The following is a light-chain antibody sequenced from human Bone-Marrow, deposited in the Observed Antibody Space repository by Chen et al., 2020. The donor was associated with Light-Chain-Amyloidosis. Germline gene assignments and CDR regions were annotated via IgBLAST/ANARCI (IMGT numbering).Light chain of an antibody. CDR3: QSFDRSNRGLV. CDR1: SGSIATNY. V-gene: IGLV6-57*01. Sequence: NFMLTQAHSVSESPGKTVTISCTRSSGSIATNYVQWYQQRPGSSPTTVIYENNKRPSGVPDRFSGSIDISSNSASLTISGLRTEDEADYYCQSFDRSNRGLVVGVGTKLTVL. CDR2: ENN. J-gene: IGLJ2*01.